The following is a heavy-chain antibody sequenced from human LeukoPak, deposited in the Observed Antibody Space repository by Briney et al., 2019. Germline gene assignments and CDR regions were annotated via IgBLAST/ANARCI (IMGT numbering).Heavy chain of an antibody. Sequence: PSETLSLTCTVSGGSISSSSYYWGWIRQPPGKGLEWIGSIYYSGSSYYNPSLKSRVTISVDTSKNQFSLKLSSVTAADTAVYYCARDDPYGSGSFYDYWGQGTLVTVSS. D-gene: IGHD3-10*01. CDR3: ARDDPYGSGSFYDY. J-gene: IGHJ4*02. CDR2: IYYSGSS. CDR1: GGSISSSSYY. V-gene: IGHV4-39*07.